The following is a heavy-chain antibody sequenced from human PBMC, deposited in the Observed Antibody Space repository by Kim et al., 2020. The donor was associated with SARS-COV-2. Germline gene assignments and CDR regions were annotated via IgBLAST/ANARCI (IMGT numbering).Heavy chain of an antibody. V-gene: IGHV3-23*01. D-gene: IGHD6-13*01. J-gene: IGHJ6*02. Sequence: GRCTISRDNSKNTLYLQMNSLRAEDTAVYYCAKERGSSWYRWGYYYGMDVWGQGTTVTVSS. CDR3: AKERGSSWYRWGYYYGMDV.